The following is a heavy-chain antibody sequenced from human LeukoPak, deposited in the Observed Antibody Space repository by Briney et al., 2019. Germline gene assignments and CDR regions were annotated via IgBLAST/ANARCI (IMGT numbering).Heavy chain of an antibody. CDR2: ISSSGSSL. J-gene: IGHJ3*02. CDR3: ARGLTLIKVVVTSANAFDI. Sequence: GGSLRLSCAASGSTFSDYYMSWIRQAPGKGLEWVSYISSSGSSLYYADSVKGRFTISRDNAKNSLYLQMNSLRAEDTAVYYCARGLTLIKVVVTSANAFDIWGQGTLVTVSS. CDR1: GSTFSDYY. V-gene: IGHV3-11*04. D-gene: IGHD3-22*01.